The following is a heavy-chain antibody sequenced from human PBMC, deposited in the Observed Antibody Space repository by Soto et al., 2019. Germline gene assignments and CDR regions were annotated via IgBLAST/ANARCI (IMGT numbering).Heavy chain of an antibody. CDR2: IYWDDDK. V-gene: IGHV2-5*02. J-gene: IGHJ4*02. D-gene: IGHD3-10*01. Sequence: SGPTLVNPTQTLTLTCTFSGFSLSTSGVGVGWIRQPPGKALEWLALIYWDDDKRYSPSPKSRLTITKDTSKNQVVLTMPNMDPVDTATYYCAHSLWGWFGELLPTFDYWGQGTLVTVSS. CDR1: GFSLSTSGVG. CDR3: AHSLWGWFGELLPTFDY.